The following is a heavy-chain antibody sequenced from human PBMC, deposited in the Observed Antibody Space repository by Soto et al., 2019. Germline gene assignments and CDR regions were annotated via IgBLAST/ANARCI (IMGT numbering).Heavy chain of an antibody. CDR3: ASGRFRRTWFDP. V-gene: IGHV1-8*01. Sequence: QVQLVQSRAEVKKPGASVKVSCKASGYTFTNYDIHWVRQATGQGLEWMGWMNPDSGNTGQSKQFQGRVTMTRDTSIRTGYMEMSSLRSEDTAVYYCASGRFRRTWFDPWGQGTLVTVSS. D-gene: IGHD2-8*01. J-gene: IGHJ5*02. CDR1: GYTFTNYD. CDR2: MNPDSGNT.